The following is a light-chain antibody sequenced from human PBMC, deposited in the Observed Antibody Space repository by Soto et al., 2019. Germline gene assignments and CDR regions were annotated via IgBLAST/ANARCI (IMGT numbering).Light chain of an antibody. CDR1: QSFSSSY. J-gene: IGKJ5*01. Sequence: EIVLTQSPGTLSLSPGERATLSCRASQSFSSSYLAWYQQKPGQAPRLLIYGASSRATGIPDRFSGSGSGTDFTLTISRLEPEVFAVYYCQQYGTSITFGQGTLLEI. CDR2: GAS. CDR3: QQYGTSIT. V-gene: IGKV3-20*01.